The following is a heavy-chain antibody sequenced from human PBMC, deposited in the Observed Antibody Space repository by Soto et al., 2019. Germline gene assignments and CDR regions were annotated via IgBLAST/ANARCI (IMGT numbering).Heavy chain of an antibody. CDR2: ISSSGSTI. V-gene: IGHV3-48*03. CDR1: GFTFSSYE. J-gene: IGHJ6*02. Sequence: LRLSCAASGFTFSSYEMNWVRQAPGKGLEWVSYISSSGSTIYYADSVKGRFTISRDNAKNSLYLQVNSLRAEDTAVYYCATTTVTDYYYGMDVWGQGTTVTVSS. CDR3: ATTTVTDYYYGMDV. D-gene: IGHD4-17*01.